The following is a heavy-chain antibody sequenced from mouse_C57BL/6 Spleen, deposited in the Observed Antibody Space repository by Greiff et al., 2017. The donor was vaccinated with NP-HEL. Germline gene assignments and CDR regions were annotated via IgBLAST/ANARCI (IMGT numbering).Heavy chain of an antibody. CDR3: VRGDWEDYAMDY. CDR1: GFSFNTYA. CDR2: IRSKSNNYAT. J-gene: IGHJ4*01. Sequence: DVQLQESGGGLVQPKGSLKLSCAASGFSFNTYAMNWVRQAPGKGLEWVARIRSKSNNYATYYADSVKDRFTISRDDSESMLYLQMNNLKTEDTAMYYCVRGDWEDYAMDYWGQGTSVTVSS. V-gene: IGHV10-1*01. D-gene: IGHD4-1*01.